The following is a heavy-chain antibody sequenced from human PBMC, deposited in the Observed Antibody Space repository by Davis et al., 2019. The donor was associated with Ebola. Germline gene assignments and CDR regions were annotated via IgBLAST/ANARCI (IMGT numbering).Heavy chain of an antibody. V-gene: IGHV3-48*04. CDR2: ISSSGSTI. J-gene: IGHJ4*02. D-gene: IGHD6-19*01. Sequence: GESLKISCAASGFTFSSYSMHWVRQAPGKGLEWVSYISSSGSTIYYADSVKGRFTISRDNAKNSLYLQMNSLRAEDTAVYYCARDSSGWYRVGELDYWGQGTLVTVSS. CDR1: GFTFSSYS. CDR3: ARDSSGWYRVGELDY.